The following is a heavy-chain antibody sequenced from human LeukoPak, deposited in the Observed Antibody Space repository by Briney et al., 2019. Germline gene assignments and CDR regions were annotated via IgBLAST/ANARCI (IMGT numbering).Heavy chain of an antibody. Sequence: RSETLSLTCTVSGGSISSSSYYWGWIRQPPGKGLEWIGSIYYSGSTNYNPSLKSRVTISVDTSKNQFSLKLSSVTAADTAVYYCAREAEYSSGWPEDWYFDLWGRGTLVTVSS. CDR3: AREAEYSSGWPEDWYFDL. D-gene: IGHD6-19*01. CDR2: IYYSGST. V-gene: IGHV4-39*07. J-gene: IGHJ2*01. CDR1: GGSISSSSYY.